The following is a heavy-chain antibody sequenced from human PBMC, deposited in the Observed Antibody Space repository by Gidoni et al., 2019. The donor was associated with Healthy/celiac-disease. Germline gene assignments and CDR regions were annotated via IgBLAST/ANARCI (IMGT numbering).Heavy chain of an antibody. Sequence: QVQLQQSGPGLVKPSQTLSLTCAISGDSVSSNSAAWNWIRQSPSRGLEWLGRTYYRSKWYNDYAVSVKSRITINPDTSKNQFSLQLNSVTPEDTAVYYCARDTDQITIFGVVKVGDFDYWGQGTLVIVSS. V-gene: IGHV6-1*01. CDR2: TYYRSKWYN. CDR1: GDSVSSNSAA. CDR3: ARDTDQITIFGVVKVGDFDY. J-gene: IGHJ4*02. D-gene: IGHD3-3*01.